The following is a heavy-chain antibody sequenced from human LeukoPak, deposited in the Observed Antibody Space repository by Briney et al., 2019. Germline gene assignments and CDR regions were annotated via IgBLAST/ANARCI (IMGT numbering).Heavy chain of an antibody. V-gene: IGHV5-51*01. CDR2: IYPGDSDT. CDR1: GYSFTSYW. Sequence: GESLKISCKGSGYSFTSYWIGWVRQMPGKGLEWMGIIYPGDSDTRYSPSFQGRVTISADKSITTAYLQWSSLKASDTAMYYCARRVAVAGQEDYFDYWGQGTLVTVSS. D-gene: IGHD6-19*01. CDR3: ARRVAVAGQEDYFDY. J-gene: IGHJ4*02.